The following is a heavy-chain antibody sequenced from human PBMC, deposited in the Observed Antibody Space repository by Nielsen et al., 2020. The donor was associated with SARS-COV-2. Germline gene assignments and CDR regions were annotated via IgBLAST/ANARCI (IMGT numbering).Heavy chain of an antibody. Sequence: SVKVSCKASGFTFSSSAVQWVRQARGQRLEWIGWIAVDSGNTNYAQKFQGRVTMTRDTSISTAYMELSRLRSDDTAVYYCASQGNPDYFDFDYWGQGTLVTVSS. D-gene: IGHD2/OR15-2a*01. V-gene: IGHV1-58*01. CDR3: ASQGNPDYFDFDY. J-gene: IGHJ4*02. CDR2: IAVDSGNT. CDR1: GFTFSSSA.